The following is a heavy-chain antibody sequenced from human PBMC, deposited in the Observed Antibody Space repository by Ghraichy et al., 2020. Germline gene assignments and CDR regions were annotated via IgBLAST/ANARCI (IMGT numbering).Heavy chain of an antibody. D-gene: IGHD6-19*01. J-gene: IGHJ3*02. CDR2: ISTTSNSI. Sequence: GGSLRLSCAASEFTFSTYSMNWVRQAPGKGLEWISFISTTSNSIYYADSVKGRFTISRDNAKSSLYLQMNSLRDEDTAVYYCARGKQWLVQGAFDIWGQGTMVTGTS. CDR1: EFTFSTYS. V-gene: IGHV3-48*02. CDR3: ARGKQWLVQGAFDI.